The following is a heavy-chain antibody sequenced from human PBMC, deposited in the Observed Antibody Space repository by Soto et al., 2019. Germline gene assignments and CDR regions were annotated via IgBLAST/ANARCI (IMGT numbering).Heavy chain of an antibody. CDR3: VRSXLXXEAFDY. CDR1: XXXXXXHY. J-gene: IGHJ4*02. Sequence: QVELVESGGGLVKPGGSLRLSCAXSXXXXXXHYMSWIRQAXGKGLEWLSYISGRSDYTHYADSVKGRFTISRDNAENSLSLQMNTLRAEDTAVXXCVRSXLXXEAFDYWGQGTLVTVSS. CDR2: ISGRSDYT. V-gene: IGHV3-11*05.